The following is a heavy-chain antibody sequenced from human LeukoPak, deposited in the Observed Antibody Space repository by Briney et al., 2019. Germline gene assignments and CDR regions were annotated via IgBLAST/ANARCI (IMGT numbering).Heavy chain of an antibody. CDR2: INHSGST. CDR3: ARRGSCSGGSCYLSGAFDI. Sequence: SETLSLTCTVSGGSISSYYWSWIRQPPGKGLEWIGEINHSGSTNYNPSLKSRVTISVDTSKNQFSLKLSSVTAADTAVYYCARRGSCSGGSCYLSGAFDIWGQGTMVTVSS. CDR1: GGSISSYY. J-gene: IGHJ3*02. V-gene: IGHV4-34*01. D-gene: IGHD2-15*01.